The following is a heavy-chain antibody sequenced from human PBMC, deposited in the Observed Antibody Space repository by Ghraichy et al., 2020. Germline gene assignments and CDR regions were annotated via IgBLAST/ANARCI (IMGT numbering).Heavy chain of an antibody. V-gene: IGHV3-48*02. Sequence: GGSLRLSCAASGFTFSSYSMNWVRQAPGKGLEWVAHISSRSSTIYYADSVKGRFTIARDNAKNSLYLQMNNLRDEDTAVYYCARALWYSLSCAHFDYWGQGILVTVSS. CDR3: ARALWYSLSCAHFDY. J-gene: IGHJ4*02. D-gene: IGHD6-13*01. CDR1: GFTFSSYS. CDR2: ISSRSSTI.